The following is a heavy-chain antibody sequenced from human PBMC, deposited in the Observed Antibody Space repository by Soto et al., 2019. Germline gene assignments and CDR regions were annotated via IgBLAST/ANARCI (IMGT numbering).Heavy chain of an antibody. J-gene: IGHJ6*02. CDR2: IYWDDDK. Sequence: QITLKESGPTLVKPTQTLTLTCTFSGFSLSTSGVGVGWIRQPPGKALEWLALIYWDDDKRYSPSLKSRLTIXXDTAKDQVGLTMTNMGPVDTATYYCAHSPRVGMDVWGQGTTVTVSS. V-gene: IGHV2-5*02. CDR3: AHSPRVGMDV. D-gene: IGHD6-6*01. CDR1: GFSLSTSGVG.